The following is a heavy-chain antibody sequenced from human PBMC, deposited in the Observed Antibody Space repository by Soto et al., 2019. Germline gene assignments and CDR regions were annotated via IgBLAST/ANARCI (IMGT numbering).Heavy chain of an antibody. Sequence: PSETLSLTCAVSGGSISGYYWSWIRQPPGKGLEWIGCNSENTNYNPSLKSRVTISVDPSKNQFSLHLRSVTAADTAVYYCARVKFSSGYFNWPDPWGQGALVTVSS. CDR3: ARVKFSSGYFNWPDP. J-gene: IGHJ5*02. D-gene: IGHD3-3*01. V-gene: IGHV4-59*01. CDR2: NSENT. CDR1: GGSISGYY.